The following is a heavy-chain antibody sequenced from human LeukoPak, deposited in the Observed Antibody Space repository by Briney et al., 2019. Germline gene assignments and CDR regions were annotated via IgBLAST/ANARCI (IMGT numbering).Heavy chain of an antibody. J-gene: IGHJ4*02. V-gene: IGHV3-30*03. CDR3: ARGPLGSPSYSGSYYFDY. Sequence: GGSLRLSCVASGFSFSYYGMHWVRQAPGKGLEWVAVISHDGSDKYYADSVKGRFTISRDNAKNSLYLQMNSLRAEDTAVYYCARGPLGSPSYSGSYYFDYWGQGTLVTVSS. D-gene: IGHD1-26*01. CDR1: GFSFSYYG. CDR2: ISHDGSDK.